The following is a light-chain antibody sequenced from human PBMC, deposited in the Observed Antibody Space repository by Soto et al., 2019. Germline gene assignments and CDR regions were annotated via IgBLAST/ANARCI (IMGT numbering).Light chain of an antibody. CDR1: SSNIGGNY. V-gene: IGLV1-47*01. J-gene: IGLJ2*01. CDR3: AAWDDSLTVV. Sequence: QSVLTQPPSASGTPGQGVTISCSGSSSNIGGNYVYWYQQLPGTAPKLLIYRNDQRPSGVPDRFSGSKSGTSASLAISGLRSEYEADYHFAAWDDSLTVVFGGGTKLTVL. CDR2: RND.